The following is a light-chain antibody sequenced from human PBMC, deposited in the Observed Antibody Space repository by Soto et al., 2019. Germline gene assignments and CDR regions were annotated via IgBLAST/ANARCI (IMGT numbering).Light chain of an antibody. CDR2: DAS. J-gene: IGKJ2*01. V-gene: IGKV3-20*01. CDR1: QSVRNVY. CDR3: QQSGSSPRT. Sequence: EIVLTQSPGTLSLSPGERATLSCRASQSVRNVYLAWYQQKPGQAPRLLIYDASNRATGIPDRFSGSASRTDFTLTINSLEPKDFAVYYCQQSGSSPRTFGQGTKLEIK.